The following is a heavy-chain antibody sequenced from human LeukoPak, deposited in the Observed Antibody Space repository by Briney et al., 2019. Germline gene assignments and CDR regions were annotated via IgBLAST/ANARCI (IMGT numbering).Heavy chain of an antibody. CDR3: ARGIREYGSGSYYNVD. J-gene: IGHJ4*02. CDR1: GYTFTCYY. D-gene: IGHD3-10*01. CDR2: INPNSGGT. Sequence: ASVTVSCKASGYTFTCYYMHWVRQAPGQGLEWMGWINPNSGGTNYAQKFQGRVTMTRDTSIGTAYMELSRLRSDDTAVYYCARGIREYGSGSYYNVDWGQGTLVTVSS. V-gene: IGHV1-2*02.